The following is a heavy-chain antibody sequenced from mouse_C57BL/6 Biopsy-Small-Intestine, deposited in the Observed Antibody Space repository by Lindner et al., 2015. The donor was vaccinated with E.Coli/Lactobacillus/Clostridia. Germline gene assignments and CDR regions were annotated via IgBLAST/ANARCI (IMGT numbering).Heavy chain of an antibody. CDR2: INPGSGGT. CDR1: GYAFTNYL. J-gene: IGHJ1*03. Sequence: VQLQESGAELVRPGTSVKVSCKASGYAFTNYLIEWVKQRPGQGLEWIGVINPGSGGTNYNEKFKGKATLTADKSSSTAYMQLSSLTSEDSAVYFCARWDYYYGSSYGCFDVWGTGTTVTVSS. CDR3: ARWDYYYGSSYGCFDV. D-gene: IGHD1-1*01. V-gene: IGHV1-54*01.